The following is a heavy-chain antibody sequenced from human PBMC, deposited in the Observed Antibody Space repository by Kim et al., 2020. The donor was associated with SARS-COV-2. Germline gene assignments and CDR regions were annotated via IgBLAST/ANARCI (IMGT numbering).Heavy chain of an antibody. Sequence: SETLSLTCTVSGASIGSYYWSWIRQPPGKGLEWIGYIYHTGNTNYNPSLKSRVTISLDRSKNHFSLELTSVTAADTAVYYCARPRRGGSITVDDWYFDLWGRGALVSVSS. CDR3: ARPRRGGSITVDDWYFDL. V-gene: IGHV4-59*01. J-gene: IGHJ2*01. CDR2: IYHTGNT. CDR1: GASIGSYY. D-gene: IGHD6-6*01.